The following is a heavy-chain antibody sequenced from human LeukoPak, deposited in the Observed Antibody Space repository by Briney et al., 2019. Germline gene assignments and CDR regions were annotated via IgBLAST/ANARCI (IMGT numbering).Heavy chain of an antibody. Sequence: ASVKVSCKASGYTFTNYAMHWVRQAPGQRLEWMGWINAGNGNTKYSQKFQGRVTITRDTSASTAYMELSSLRSEDTAVYYCARGGITMVRGAARWFDPWGQGTLVTVSS. J-gene: IGHJ5*02. CDR2: INAGNGNT. CDR1: GYTFTNYA. D-gene: IGHD3-10*01. CDR3: ARGGITMVRGAARWFDP. V-gene: IGHV1-3*01.